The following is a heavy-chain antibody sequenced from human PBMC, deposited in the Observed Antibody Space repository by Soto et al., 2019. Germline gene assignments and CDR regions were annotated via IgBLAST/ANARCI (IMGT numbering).Heavy chain of an antibody. Sequence: VQLVESGGDLVQPGGSLRLSCAASGFTLSNHWTTWVRQAPGKGLEWVAVISYDGSNKYYADSVKGRFTISRDNSKNTLYLQMNSLRAEDTAVYYCASRWAYGDRDYWGQGTLVTVSS. CDR2: ISYDGSNK. J-gene: IGHJ4*02. CDR3: ASRWAYGDRDY. D-gene: IGHD4-17*01. CDR1: GFTLSNHW. V-gene: IGHV3-30-3*01.